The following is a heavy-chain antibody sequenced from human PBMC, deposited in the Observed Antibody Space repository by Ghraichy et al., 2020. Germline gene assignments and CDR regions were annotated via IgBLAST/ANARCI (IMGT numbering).Heavy chain of an antibody. CDR2: ISSGSGYI. D-gene: IGHD6-13*01. J-gene: IGHJ4*02. Sequence: LSLTCAASGFTFRSYSVNWVRQAPGKGLEWVSSISSGSGYIYYADSVKGRFTISRDDARNSLYLQMTSLRAEDTAVYYCGSSGTSWFLPRVDYWGQGTLVTVSS. CDR3: GSSGTSWFLPRVDY. V-gene: IGHV3-21*01. CDR1: GFTFRSYS.